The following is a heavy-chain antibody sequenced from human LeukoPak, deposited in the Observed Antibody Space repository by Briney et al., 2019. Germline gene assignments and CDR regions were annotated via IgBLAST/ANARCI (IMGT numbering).Heavy chain of an antibody. CDR2: TYYRSKWYN. V-gene: IGHV6-1*01. J-gene: IGHJ4*02. D-gene: IGHD2-15*01. CDR1: GDSVSSNSAA. CDR3: ARDGRFCTGRSCYIFDY. Sequence: SQTLSLTCAISGDSVSSNSAAWNWIRQSPSRGLEWLGRTYYRSKWYNDYAESVRSRIIIDVDTSKNEFSLQLISVTPDDTAVYYCARDGRFCTGRSCYIFDYWGQGAQVTVSS.